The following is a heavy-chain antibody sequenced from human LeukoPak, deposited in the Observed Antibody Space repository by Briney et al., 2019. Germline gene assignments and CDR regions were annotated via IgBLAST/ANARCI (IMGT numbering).Heavy chain of an antibody. J-gene: IGHJ4*02. V-gene: IGHV3-23*01. Sequence: GGSLRLSCAASGFTFSTYALHWVRQAPGKGLEWVSGISPTGDGAYYADSVKGRFTISRDNSKNTLYVHMNSLRAEDTAVYYCAKAGDRNYFDYWGQGAPVTVSS. CDR2: ISPTGDGA. CDR1: GFTFSTYA. CDR3: AKAGDRNYFDY.